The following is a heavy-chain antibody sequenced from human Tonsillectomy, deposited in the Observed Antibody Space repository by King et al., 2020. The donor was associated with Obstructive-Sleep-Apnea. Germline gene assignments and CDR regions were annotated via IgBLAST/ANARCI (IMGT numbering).Heavy chain of an antibody. CDR2: INTRGTT. CDR1: GFTFSSYG. D-gene: IGHD3-10*01. Sequence: VQLVESGGGMVQPGGSLRLSCAASGFTFSSYGISWVRQAPGKGLEWVSAINTRGTTFYAGALRGRFSISRDNSKYTVNLQVNSLRAEDTALYYCAKEGGGSGVYWVDSWGQGTLVTVSS. V-gene: IGHV3-23*04. CDR3: AKEGGGSGVYWVDS. J-gene: IGHJ4*02.